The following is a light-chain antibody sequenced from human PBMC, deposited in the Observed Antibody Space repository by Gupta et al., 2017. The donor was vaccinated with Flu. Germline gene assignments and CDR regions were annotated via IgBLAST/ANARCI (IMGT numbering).Light chain of an antibody. Sequence: SSDVGGYNYVSWYQQHPGKAPKLMIYEVSNRPSWVSNRFSGAKSGNTASLTISGLQAENDADYYCSSYTSSSTLYVFGTGTKVTVL. CDR3: SSYTSSSTLYV. J-gene: IGLJ1*01. CDR2: EVS. V-gene: IGLV2-14*01. CDR1: SSDVGGYNY.